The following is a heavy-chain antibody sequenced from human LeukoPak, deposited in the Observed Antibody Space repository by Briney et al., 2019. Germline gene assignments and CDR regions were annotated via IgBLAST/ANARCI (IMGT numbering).Heavy chain of an antibody. J-gene: IGHJ4*02. D-gene: IGHD2-21*02. CDR1: GGSISSSSYY. CDR2: IYYSGST. CDR3: ARTHCGGDCLLDY. Sequence: KPSETLSLTCTVSGGSISSSSYYWGWIRQPPGKGLEWIGSIYYSGSTYYNPSLKSRVTISVDTSKNQFSLKLSSVTAADTAVYYCARTHCGGDCLLDYWGQGTLVTVSS. V-gene: IGHV4-39*07.